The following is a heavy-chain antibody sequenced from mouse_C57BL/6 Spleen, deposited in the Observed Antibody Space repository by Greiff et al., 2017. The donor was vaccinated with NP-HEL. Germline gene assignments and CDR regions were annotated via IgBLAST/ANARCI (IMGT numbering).Heavy chain of an antibody. CDR1: GFSFNTYA. CDR2: IRSKSNNYAT. CDR3: VRQKAVDAMDY. Sequence: GGGLVQPKGSLKLSCAASGFSFNTYAMNWVRQAPGKGLEWVARIRSKSNNYATYYADSVKDRFTISRDDSESMLYLQMNNLKTEDTAMYYCVRQKAVDAMDYWGQGTSVTVSS. J-gene: IGHJ4*01. V-gene: IGHV10-1*01.